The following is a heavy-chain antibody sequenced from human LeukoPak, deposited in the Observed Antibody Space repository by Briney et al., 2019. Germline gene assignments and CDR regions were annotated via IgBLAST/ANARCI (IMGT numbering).Heavy chain of an antibody. CDR2: IYDSGST. J-gene: IGHJ5*02. D-gene: IGHD2-15*01. V-gene: IGHV4-39*01. CDR3: ARRKLLGYCSGGSCYSSPKNWFDP. CDR1: GGSIRSSYYY. Sequence: SETLSLTCTVSGGSIRSSYYYWGWIRQPPGKGLGWIGSIYDSGSTYYNPSLKSRVTISVDTSKNQFSLKLSSVTAADTAVYYCARRKLLGYCSGGSCYSSPKNWFDPWGQGTLVTVSS.